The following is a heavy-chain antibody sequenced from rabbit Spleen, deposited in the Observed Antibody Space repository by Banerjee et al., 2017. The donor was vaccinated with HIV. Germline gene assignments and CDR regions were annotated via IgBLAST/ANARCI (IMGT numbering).Heavy chain of an antibody. CDR1: GFSFSSSYY. CDR2: IYTSNGNT. Sequence: QSLEESGGDLVKPEGSLTLTCTASGFSFSSSYYMCWVRQALGKGLEWIACIYTSNGNTDYASWAKGRFTISKTSSTTVTLQVTSLTAADTATYFCVRIAYDISRTYYIWRLWGPGTLVTVS. D-gene: IGHD1-1*01. CDR3: VRIAYDISRTYYIWRL. V-gene: IGHV1S40*01. J-gene: IGHJ4*01.